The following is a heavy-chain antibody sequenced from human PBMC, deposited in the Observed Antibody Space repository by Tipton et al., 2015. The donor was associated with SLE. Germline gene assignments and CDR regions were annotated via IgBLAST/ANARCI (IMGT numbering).Heavy chain of an antibody. D-gene: IGHD1-26*01. CDR3: ARTLGAIAHTVYDAFDI. J-gene: IGHJ3*02. Sequence: TLSLTCSVSSYSISSGYWGWIRQPPGKDLEWIATLHHSGSTYYSPSLKSRVTMSVDMSKNQFSLRLTSVTAADTAVYYCARTLGAIAHTVYDAFDIWGQGTMVTVSS. V-gene: IGHV4-38-2*01. CDR2: LHHSGST. CDR1: SYSISSGY.